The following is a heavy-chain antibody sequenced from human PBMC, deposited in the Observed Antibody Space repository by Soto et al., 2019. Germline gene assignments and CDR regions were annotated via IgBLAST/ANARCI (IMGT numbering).Heavy chain of an antibody. J-gene: IGHJ4*02. V-gene: IGHV6-1*01. CDR3: ARHIAATGTSGTFDY. CDR2: TYYRSTWGN. D-gene: IGHD6-13*01. Sequence: QVQLQQSGPGLVKPSQTLSLTCAISGDTVSSSSAAWTWIRQSPSRGLEWLGRTYYRSTWGNDYAISVKSRITTNPDTSNNQFSLHLNSVTPEDTAVYYCARHIAATGTSGTFDYWGQGTLVTVSS. CDR1: GDTVSSSSAA.